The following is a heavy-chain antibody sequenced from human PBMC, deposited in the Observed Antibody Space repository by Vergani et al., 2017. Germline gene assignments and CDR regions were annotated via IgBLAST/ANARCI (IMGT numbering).Heavy chain of an antibody. D-gene: IGHD3-22*01. Sequence: QVQLVQSGAAVKKPGASVKVSCKASGYTFTSYAMHWVRQAPGQRLEWMGGIIPIFGTANYAQKFQGRVTITADESTSTAYMELSSLRSEDTAVYYCARVAYRHYYYDSSGYYLDYWGQGTLVTVSS. CDR1: GYTFTSYA. CDR3: ARVAYRHYYYDSSGYYLDY. CDR2: IIPIFGTA. V-gene: IGHV1-69*13. J-gene: IGHJ4*02.